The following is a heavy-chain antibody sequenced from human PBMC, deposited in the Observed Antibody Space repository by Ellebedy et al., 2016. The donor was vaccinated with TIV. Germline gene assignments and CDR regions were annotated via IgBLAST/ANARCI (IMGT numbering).Heavy chain of an antibody. J-gene: IGHJ4*02. D-gene: IGHD3-10*01. CDR1: GGSFSNYY. Sequence: SETLSLTCAVYGGSFSNYYWSWIRQPPGKGLEWIGEINHSGGTNYNPSLKSRVSISVDTSKNHFSLKLSSVTAADTAVYYCARAKTITLVRGIIRFFDDWGQGTLVSVSS. CDR3: ARAKTITLVRGIIRFFDD. V-gene: IGHV4-34*01. CDR2: INHSGGT.